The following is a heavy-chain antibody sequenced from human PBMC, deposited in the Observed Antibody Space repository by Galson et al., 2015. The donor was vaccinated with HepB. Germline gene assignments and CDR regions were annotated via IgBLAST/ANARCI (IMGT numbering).Heavy chain of an antibody. CDR3: ARGSLLLRWIDD. CDR1: GYLFTTYY. CDR2: INPSGGAT. J-gene: IGHJ5*02. V-gene: IGHV1-46*01. Sequence: SVKVSCKASGYLFTTYYVHWVRQAPGQGLEWMGIINPSGGATTYVQKFQDRVTLTHDTSATAVYMELRSLTSDDTAMYYCARGSLLLRWIDDWGQGTLVTVAS.